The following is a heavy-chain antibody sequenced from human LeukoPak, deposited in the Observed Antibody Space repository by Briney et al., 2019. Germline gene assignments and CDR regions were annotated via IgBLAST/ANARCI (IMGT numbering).Heavy chain of an antibody. V-gene: IGHV3-23*01. CDR2: IRSSGSST. CDR3: AKSRYSGSYFDY. D-gene: IGHD1-26*01. J-gene: IGHJ4*02. Sequence: GGSLRLSCAASGFTFISFDMSWVRQAPGKGLEWVSSIRSSGSSTYYADSVKGRVTVSRDNHKNTLFLQMNSLRAEDTAVYFCAKSRYSGSYFDYWGQGTLVTVYS. CDR1: GFTFISFD.